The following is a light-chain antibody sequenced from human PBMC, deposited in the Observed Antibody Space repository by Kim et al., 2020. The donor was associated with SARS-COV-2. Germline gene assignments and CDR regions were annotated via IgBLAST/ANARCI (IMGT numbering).Light chain of an antibody. CDR2: AVT. CDR1: STYVGGYDY. CDR3: SSYSSTNFAV. Sequence: GQSLTISCAGTSTYVGGYDYVSWYPQHPGKAPKLIIYAVTQRPSGVSNPFSASKSANTASLTIYGLQAADEADYYCSSYSSTNFAVFGGGTQLTVL. J-gene: IGLJ2*01. V-gene: IGLV2-14*04.